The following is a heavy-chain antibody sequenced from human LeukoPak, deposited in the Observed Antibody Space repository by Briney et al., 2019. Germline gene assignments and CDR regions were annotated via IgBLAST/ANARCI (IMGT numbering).Heavy chain of an antibody. V-gene: IGHV1-2*02. Sequence: ASVKVSCKASGYTFTGYYIHWVRQAPGQGLEWMGWVNCNSGGTNYAQKFRGRVTMTGDTSISTAYMELSSLRSDDTAVYYCARGNDEEYFQHWGQGTLVTVSS. CDR2: VNCNSGGT. J-gene: IGHJ1*01. CDR3: ARGNDEEYFQH. CDR1: GYTFTGYY. D-gene: IGHD1-1*01.